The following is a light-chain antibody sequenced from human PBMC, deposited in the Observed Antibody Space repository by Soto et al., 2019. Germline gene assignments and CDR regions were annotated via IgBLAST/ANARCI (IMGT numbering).Light chain of an antibody. CDR2: GAS. CDR3: QQYGSSPPT. CDR1: QSVSSNY. Sequence: EIVLTQSPGTLSLSPGERATLSCRASQSVSSNYLAWYRRKPSQAPRLLIYGASSRATGIPDRFSGSGSGKDFTLTITRREPEDFAVYYCQQYGSSPPTFGPGTTVEIK. J-gene: IGKJ1*01. V-gene: IGKV3-20*01.